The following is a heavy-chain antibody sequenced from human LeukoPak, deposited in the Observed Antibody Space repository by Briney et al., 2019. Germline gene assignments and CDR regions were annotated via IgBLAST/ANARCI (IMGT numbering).Heavy chain of an antibody. CDR3: VRALSGTDDF. J-gene: IGHJ4*02. CDR1: GFAVGSSY. D-gene: IGHD1-7*01. V-gene: IGHV3-53*01. CDR2: LYSGGTT. Sequence: PGGSLRLSCAASGFAVGSSYMSWVRQAPGKGLEWISVLYSGGTTYYADSVEGRFTISRDNAKNRLYLQMNSLRVGDTAVYYCVRALSGTDDFWGQGTLVTVSS.